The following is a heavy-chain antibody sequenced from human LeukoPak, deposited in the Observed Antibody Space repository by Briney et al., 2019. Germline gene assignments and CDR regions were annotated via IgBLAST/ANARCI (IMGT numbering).Heavy chain of an antibody. CDR2: ISSSSGYI. Sequence: PGGSLRLSCAASGFTFSDYITNWVRQAPGEGLEWVSSISSSSGYIYYADSIKGRFTISRDNAMNSLYLQMNSLRAEDTAVYYCARDRRPYNWFDPWGQGTLVTVSS. V-gene: IGHV3-21*01. D-gene: IGHD6-25*01. J-gene: IGHJ5*02. CDR3: ARDRRPYNWFDP. CDR1: GFTFSDYI.